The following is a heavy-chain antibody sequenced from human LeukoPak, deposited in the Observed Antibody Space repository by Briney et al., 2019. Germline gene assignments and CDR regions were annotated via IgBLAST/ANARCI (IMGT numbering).Heavy chain of an antibody. CDR2: INPNSGGT. D-gene: IGHD1-7*01. CDR3: ARGKVTGTAYDAFDI. J-gene: IGHJ3*02. CDR1: GYTFTGYY. Sequence: ASVKVSCKASGYTFTGYYMHWVRQAPGQGLEWMGWINPNSGGTNYAQKFQGRVTMTRDTSISTAYMELSRLRSDDTAVYYCARGKVTGTAYDAFDIWGQGTMVTVSS. V-gene: IGHV1-2*02.